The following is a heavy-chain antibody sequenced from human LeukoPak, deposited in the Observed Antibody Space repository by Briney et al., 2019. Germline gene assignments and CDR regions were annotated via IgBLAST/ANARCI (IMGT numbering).Heavy chain of an antibody. J-gene: IGHJ4*02. Sequence: PSETLSLTCTVSGGSISSSSYYWGWIRQPPGKGLECIGNIYSSGTTYYNPSLKSRVTISVDTSKNQFYLNLRSVTAADTAVYYCAREKMRRYGYGFAHWGQGTLVTVSS. CDR2: IYSSGTT. CDR3: AREKMRRYGYGFAH. D-gene: IGHD5-18*01. V-gene: IGHV4-39*07. CDR1: GGSISSSSYY.